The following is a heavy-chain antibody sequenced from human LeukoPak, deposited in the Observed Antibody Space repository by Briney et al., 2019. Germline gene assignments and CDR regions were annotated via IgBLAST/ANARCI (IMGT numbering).Heavy chain of an antibody. J-gene: IGHJ5*02. CDR1: GFNFSSYD. D-gene: IGHD6-13*01. Sequence: GGSVRLSCAASGFNFSSYDMHWVRQATGKGLEWVSAIGTAGDTYYPGSVKGRFTISRENAKNSLYLQMNSLRAGDTAVYYCARGYSSSWYGNWFDPWGQGTLVTVSS. CDR2: IGTAGDT. CDR3: ARGYSSSWYGNWFDP. V-gene: IGHV3-13*01.